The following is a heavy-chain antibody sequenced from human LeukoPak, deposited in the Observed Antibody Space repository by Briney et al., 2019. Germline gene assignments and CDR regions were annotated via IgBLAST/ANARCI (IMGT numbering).Heavy chain of an antibody. Sequence: GGSLRLSCAASGFTFSSYAMSWVRQAPGKGLEWVSAISGSGGSTYYADSVKGRFTISRDNPKNTLYLQMNSLRAEDTAVYYCAKGGWDYYDSSGYYFRGFLSDYWGQGTLVTVSS. CDR1: GFTFSSYA. CDR3: AKGGWDYYDSSGYYFRGFLSDY. CDR2: ISGSGGST. V-gene: IGHV3-23*01. J-gene: IGHJ4*02. D-gene: IGHD3-22*01.